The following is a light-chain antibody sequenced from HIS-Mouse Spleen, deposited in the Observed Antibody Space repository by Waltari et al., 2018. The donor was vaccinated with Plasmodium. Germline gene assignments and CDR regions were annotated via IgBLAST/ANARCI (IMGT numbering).Light chain of an antibody. CDR1: AFTKKY. CDR3: YSTDSSGNHRV. J-gene: IGLJ3*02. CDR2: EDS. Sequence: SYELTQPPSVSVSPGQTARITCPGTAFTKKYASGYQQKSGQAPVLVIYEDSKRPSGIPERFSGSSSGTMATLTISGAQVEDEADYYCYSTDSSGNHRVFGGGTKLTVL. V-gene: IGLV3-10*01.